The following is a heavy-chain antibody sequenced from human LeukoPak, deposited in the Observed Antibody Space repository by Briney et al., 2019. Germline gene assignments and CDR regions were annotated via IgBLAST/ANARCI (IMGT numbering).Heavy chain of an antibody. V-gene: IGHV4-34*01. CDR2: INHSGST. J-gene: IGHJ4*02. D-gene: IGHD5-12*01. CDR1: GGSFSGYY. CDR3: ARHRSGYDFDY. Sequence: SETLSLTCAVYGGSFSGYYWSWIRQPPGKGLEWIGEINHSGSTNYNPSLKSRVTISVDTSKNQFSLKLNSVTAADTAVYYCARHRSGYDFDYWGQGTLVTVSS.